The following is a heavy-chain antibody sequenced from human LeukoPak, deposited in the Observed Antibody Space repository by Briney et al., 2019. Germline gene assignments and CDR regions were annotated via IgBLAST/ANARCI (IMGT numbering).Heavy chain of an antibody. Sequence: GGSLRLSCAASGFTFSSYAMSWVRQAPGKGLEWVSAISGSGGSTYYADSVRGRFTISRGNSKNTLYLQMNSLRAEDTAVYYCAKDGFIVVVPAAIRGFDPWGQGTLVTVSS. J-gene: IGHJ5*02. CDR1: GFTFSSYA. CDR3: AKDGFIVVVPAAIRGFDP. D-gene: IGHD2-2*01. V-gene: IGHV3-23*01. CDR2: ISGSGGST.